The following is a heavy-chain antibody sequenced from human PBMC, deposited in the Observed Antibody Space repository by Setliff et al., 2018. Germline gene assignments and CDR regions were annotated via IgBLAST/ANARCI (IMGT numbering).Heavy chain of an antibody. V-gene: IGHV4-38-2*02. Sequence: KTSETLSLTCSVSGYSITTGHYWGWIRQSPGRGLEWIGSIYNDGSTHYNPSLKSRVTMSVDTSKNQFSLRLTSVTAADTAVYYCVRQGADTGSNYDKYFRHWGQGTLVTVSS. D-gene: IGHD1-26*01. CDR3: VRQGADTGSNYDKYFRH. J-gene: IGHJ1*01. CDR1: GYSITTGHY. CDR2: IYNDGST.